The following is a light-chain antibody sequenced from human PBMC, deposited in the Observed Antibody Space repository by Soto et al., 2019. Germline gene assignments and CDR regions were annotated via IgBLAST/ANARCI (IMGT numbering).Light chain of an antibody. CDR1: RGVSAKY. J-gene: IGKJ5*01. CDR2: GAS. V-gene: IGKV3-20*01. CDR3: QQYGGSPSIT. Sequence: ENLLTQSPGTLSLSPGERATLSCRASRGVSAKYLAWYQQKPGQAPTLLIYGASIRAAGIPDRFSGSGSGTDFTLAIRRLEPEDSAVYYCQQYGGSPSITFGQGTRLEIK.